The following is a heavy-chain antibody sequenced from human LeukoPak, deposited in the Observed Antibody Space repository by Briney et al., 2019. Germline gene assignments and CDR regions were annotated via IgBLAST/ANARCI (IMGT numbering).Heavy chain of an antibody. CDR1: GYTFTSYG. CDR3: ARDVVLDDSSSWREYNWFDP. CDR2: ISAYNGNT. V-gene: IGHV1-18*01. J-gene: IGHJ5*02. Sequence: ASVKVSCKASGYTFTSYGISWVRQAPGQGLEWMGWISAYNGNTNYAQKLQGRVTMTTDTSTSTAYMELRSLRSDDTAVYYCARDVVLDDSSSWREYNWFDPWGQGTLVTVSS. D-gene: IGHD6-13*01.